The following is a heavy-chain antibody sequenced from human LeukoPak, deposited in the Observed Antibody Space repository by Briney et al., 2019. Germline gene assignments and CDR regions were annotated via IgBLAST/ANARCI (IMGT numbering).Heavy chain of an antibody. CDR3: AKEGPYSSGWYRVGPYYYYYYMDV. CDR1: GFTFSSYG. Sequence: GGSLRLSCAASGFTFSSYGMHWVRQAPGKGLEWVAFIRYDGSNKYYADSVKGRFTISRDNSKNTLYLQMNSLRAEDTAVYYCAKEGPYSSGWYRVGPYYYYYYMDVWGKGTTVTISS. J-gene: IGHJ6*03. CDR2: IRYDGSNK. V-gene: IGHV3-30*02. D-gene: IGHD6-19*01.